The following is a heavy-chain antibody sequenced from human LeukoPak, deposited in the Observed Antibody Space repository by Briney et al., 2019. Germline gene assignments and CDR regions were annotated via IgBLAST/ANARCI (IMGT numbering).Heavy chain of an antibody. CDR3: ARAHLWKGFDY. J-gene: IGHJ4*02. D-gene: IGHD2/OR15-2a*01. V-gene: IGHV3-7*04. CDR2: IKQDGSEK. CDR1: GFTFSSYE. Sequence: GGSLRLSCAASGFTFSSYEMNWVRQAPGKGLEWVANIKQDGSEKYYVDSVKGRFTISRDSARNSLYLQMNSLRAEDTAVYYCARAHLWKGFDYWGQGTLVTVSS.